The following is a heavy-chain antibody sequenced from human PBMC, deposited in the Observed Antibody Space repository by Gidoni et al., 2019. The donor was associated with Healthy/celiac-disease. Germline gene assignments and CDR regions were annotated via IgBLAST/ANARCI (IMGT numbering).Heavy chain of an antibody. J-gene: IGHJ3*02. Sequence: EVQLVESGGGLVQHGGSRRLSCSDSGFTFSSYAMHWVRQAPGKGLEYVSAISSNGGSTYYADSVKGRFTISRDNSKNTLYLQMSSLRAEDTAVYYCVKPSAKYSSSWYGIWGQGTMVTVSS. CDR1: GFTFSSYA. D-gene: IGHD6-13*01. CDR2: ISSNGGST. V-gene: IGHV3-64D*08. CDR3: VKPSAKYSSSWYGI.